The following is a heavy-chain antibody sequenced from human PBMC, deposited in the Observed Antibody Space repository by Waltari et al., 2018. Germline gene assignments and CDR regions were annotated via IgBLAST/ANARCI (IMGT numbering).Heavy chain of an antibody. CDR2: IHPSTGNP. Sequence: QVQLVQPVSELKKPGSSVFISCTASGYTFSTYAINWVRHAPGQGPQWMGWIHPSTGNPTYARDFIGRFVFSLDSSVTTAYLEISDLKTEDTAVYYCARGLRFTESLDSWGRGTLVTVSS. CDR1: GYTFSTYA. CDR3: ARGLRFTESLDS. D-gene: IGHD4-4*01. J-gene: IGHJ4*02. V-gene: IGHV7-4-1*02.